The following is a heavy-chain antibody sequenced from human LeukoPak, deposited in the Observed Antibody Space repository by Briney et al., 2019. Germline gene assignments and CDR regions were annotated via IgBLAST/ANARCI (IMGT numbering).Heavy chain of an antibody. J-gene: IGHJ4*02. V-gene: IGHV3-30*18. CDR2: ISYDGSNK. Sequence: GGSLRLSCEASGFTFNTYAMHWVRQPPGKGLEWVAVISYDGSNKYYADSVKGRFTISRDNSKNTLYLQMNSLRAEDTAVYYCAKEGSSGRAYFDYWGQGTLVTISS. CDR1: GFTFNTYA. CDR3: AKEGSSGRAYFDY. D-gene: IGHD6-19*01.